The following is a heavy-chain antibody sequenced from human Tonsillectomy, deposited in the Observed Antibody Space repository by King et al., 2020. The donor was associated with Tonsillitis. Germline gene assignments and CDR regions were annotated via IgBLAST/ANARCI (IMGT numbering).Heavy chain of an antibody. V-gene: IGHV3-9*01. Sequence: QLVQSGGGLIQPGRSLRLSCVASGFIFDDYAMHWVRQAPGKGLEWVSGISWKSGTKAYADSVQGRFTISRDNAKKSLFLQMNSLRPDDTALYYCAKGMFGDGVSFEYFDFWGQGTLVSVSA. J-gene: IGHJ4*02. CDR1: GFIFDDYA. D-gene: IGHD2-8*01. CDR3: AKGMFGDGVSFEYFDF. CDR2: ISWKSGTK.